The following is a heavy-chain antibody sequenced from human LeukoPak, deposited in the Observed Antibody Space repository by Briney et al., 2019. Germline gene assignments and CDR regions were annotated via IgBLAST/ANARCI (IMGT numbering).Heavy chain of an antibody. CDR1: GFTFSSYG. J-gene: IGHJ2*01. CDR2: IRYDGSNK. CDR3: AKDGPKLRFLEWLLRNWYFDL. V-gene: IGHV3-30*02. D-gene: IGHD3-3*01. Sequence: PGGSLRLSCAASGFTFSSYGMHWVRQAPGKGLEWVAFIRYDGSNKYYADSVKGRFTISGDNSKNTLYLQMNSLRAEDTAVYYCAKDGPKLRFLEWLLRNWYFDLWGRGTLVTVSS.